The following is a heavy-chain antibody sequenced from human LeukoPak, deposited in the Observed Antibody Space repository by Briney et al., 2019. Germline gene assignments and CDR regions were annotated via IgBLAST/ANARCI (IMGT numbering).Heavy chain of an antibody. V-gene: IGHV3-33*01. CDR3: ARDAQRGFDYSNSLKL. CDR1: GFTFSHYG. Sequence: GGSLRLSCAASGFTFSHYGFHWVRQAPGKGLEWVAVIWSDGSNKYYGNSVKGRFIIYRDDSQKTVYLQMNSLRAEDTAVYYCARDAQRGFDYSNSLKLWGQGALVTVSS. CDR2: IWSDGSNK. J-gene: IGHJ4*02. D-gene: IGHD4-11*01.